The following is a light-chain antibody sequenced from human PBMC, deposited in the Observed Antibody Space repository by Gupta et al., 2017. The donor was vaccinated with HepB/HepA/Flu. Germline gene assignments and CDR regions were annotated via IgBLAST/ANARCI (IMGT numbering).Light chain of an antibody. CDR3: YSSDSGSNHRGV. CDR2: EDS. CDR1: ALRKKY. J-gene: IGLJ2*01. Sequence: SYELTQPPSVSVAPGQTSRITCHGDALRKKYAYWYQQKSGQAPVLVICEDSNRPSGIPERFSGSNSGTMATLTISGVEVEDEADYYCYSSDSGSNHRGVFGGGTKLTVL. V-gene: IGLV3-10*01.